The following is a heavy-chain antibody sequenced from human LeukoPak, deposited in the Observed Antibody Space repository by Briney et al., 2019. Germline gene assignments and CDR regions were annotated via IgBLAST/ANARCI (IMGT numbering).Heavy chain of an antibody. CDR1: GGSISSTTYY. Sequence: SETLSLTCTVSGGSISSTTYYWGWIRQPPGKGLEWIGSIYHSGSTYYNPSLKSRVTISVDTSKNQFSLKLSSVTAADTAVYYCASNDDTIDYWGQGTLVTVSS. D-gene: IGHD1-1*01. CDR2: IYHSGST. J-gene: IGHJ4*02. V-gene: IGHV4-39*07. CDR3: ASNDDTIDY.